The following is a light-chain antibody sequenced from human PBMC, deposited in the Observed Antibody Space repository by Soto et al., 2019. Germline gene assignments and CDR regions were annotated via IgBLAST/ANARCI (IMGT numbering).Light chain of an antibody. CDR1: QSVSSY. V-gene: IGKV3-11*01. CDR3: QQRSNWPRT. Sequence: EIVLTQSPATLSLSPGERGTLSCRASQSVSSYLAWYQHKPGQAPRLLIYDASNRATGVPARFSGSGSGTDFTLTISSLEPEDFAIYYCQQRSNWPRTFGQGTKVEMK. CDR2: DAS. J-gene: IGKJ1*01.